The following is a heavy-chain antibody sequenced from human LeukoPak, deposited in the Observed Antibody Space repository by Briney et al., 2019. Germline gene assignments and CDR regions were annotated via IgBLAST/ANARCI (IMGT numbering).Heavy chain of an antibody. D-gene: IGHD5-18*01. Sequence: SVKVSCKASGGTFSSYAISWVRQAPGQVLEWMGRIIPILGIANYAQKFQGRVTITADKSTSTAYMELSSLRSEDTAVYYCARDRGDTAQDFDYWGQGTLVTVSS. CDR2: IIPILGIA. V-gene: IGHV1-69*04. J-gene: IGHJ4*02. CDR3: ARDRGDTAQDFDY. CDR1: GGTFSSYA.